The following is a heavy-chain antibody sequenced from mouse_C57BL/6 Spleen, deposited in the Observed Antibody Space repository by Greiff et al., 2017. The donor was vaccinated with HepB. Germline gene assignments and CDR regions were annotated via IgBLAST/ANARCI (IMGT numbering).Heavy chain of an antibody. CDR2: ISSGSSTI. D-gene: IGHD2-1*01. Sequence: DVKLVESGGGLVKPGGSLKLSCAASGFTFSDYGMHWVRQAPEKGLEWVAYISSGSSTIYYADTVKGRFTISRDNAKNTLFLQMTSLRSEDTAMYYCARDDIYYGNYEAWFAYWGQGTLVTVSA. CDR3: ARDDIYYGNYEAWFAY. V-gene: IGHV5-17*01. J-gene: IGHJ3*01. CDR1: GFTFSDYG.